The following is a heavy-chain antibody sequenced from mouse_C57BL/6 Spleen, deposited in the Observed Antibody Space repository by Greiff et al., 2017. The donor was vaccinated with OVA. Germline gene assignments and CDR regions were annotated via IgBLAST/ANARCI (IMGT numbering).Heavy chain of an antibody. CDR3: AHAWDYDGACFAY. J-gene: IGHJ3*01. CDR1: GYSITSGYY. Sequence: EVHLVESGAGLVKPSQSLTLTCSVTGYSITSGYYWNWIRQFPGNKLEWMGYISYDGSNKYNQTLKNQIPITRDTSKNQFVLQLNTVTTEDTSTYYCAHAWDYDGACFAYWGHGTLVTFAA. CDR2: ISYDGSN. D-gene: IGHD2-4*01. V-gene: IGHV3-6*01.